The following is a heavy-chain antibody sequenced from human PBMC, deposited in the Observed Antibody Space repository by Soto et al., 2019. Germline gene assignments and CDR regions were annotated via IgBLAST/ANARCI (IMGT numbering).Heavy chain of an antibody. CDR1: GFTFDDYA. Sequence: EVQLVESGGGLVQPGRSLRLSCAASGFTFDDYAMHWVRQAPGKGLEWVSGISWNSGSIGYADSVKGRFTISRDNAKNSLYLHMNSLRAEDTALYYCAKDLTPRNHDYYYGMDVWGQGTTVTVSS. CDR2: ISWNSGSI. V-gene: IGHV3-9*01. CDR3: AKDLTPRNHDYYYGMDV. J-gene: IGHJ6*02.